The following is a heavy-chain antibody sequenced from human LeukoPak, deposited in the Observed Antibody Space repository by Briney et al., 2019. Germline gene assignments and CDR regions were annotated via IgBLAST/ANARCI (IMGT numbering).Heavy chain of an antibody. CDR1: RYTFTNYA. CDR2: INAGNDNT. Sequence: ASVTVSCKASRYTFTNYAIHWVRQAPGQRLEWMGWINAGNDNTKYSQKFQGGVTITGDTSASTAYMELSSLTSEDTAVYYCARPIAAAANNWFDPWGQGTLVTVSS. CDR3: ARPIAAAANNWFDP. V-gene: IGHV1-3*01. J-gene: IGHJ5*02. D-gene: IGHD6-13*01.